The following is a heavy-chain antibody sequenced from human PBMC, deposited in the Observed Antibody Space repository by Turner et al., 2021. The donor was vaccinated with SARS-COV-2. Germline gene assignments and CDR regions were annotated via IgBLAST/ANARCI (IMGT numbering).Heavy chain of an antibody. Sequence: QVQLQESGPGLVKPSETLSLTCTVSGCSISSYFWSWIWQPAGKGLEWIGRINSGGIINYKPSLKSRVTMSVATSKNQVSLRLSSVTAADTAVYFCARANEDLTRALDVWGKGTMVTVSA. CDR2: INSGGII. V-gene: IGHV4-4*07. J-gene: IGHJ3*01. D-gene: IGHD3-16*01. CDR1: GCSISSYF. CDR3: ARANEDLTRALDV.